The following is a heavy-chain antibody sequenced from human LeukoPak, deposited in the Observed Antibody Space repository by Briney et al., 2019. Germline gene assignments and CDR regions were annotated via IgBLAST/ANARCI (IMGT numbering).Heavy chain of an antibody. CDR1: GLTFSTYY. CDR3: STGGSSGWSDF. Sequence: GGSLRLSCAASGLTFSTYYMHWVRQAPGKGLEWVAVISSDGSNEYYADSVKGRFTISRANSKNTVFLQMNSLRLEDTAVYHCSTGGSSGWSDFWGQGTLVTVSS. CDR2: ISSDGSNE. V-gene: IGHV3-30-3*01. J-gene: IGHJ4*02. D-gene: IGHD6-19*01.